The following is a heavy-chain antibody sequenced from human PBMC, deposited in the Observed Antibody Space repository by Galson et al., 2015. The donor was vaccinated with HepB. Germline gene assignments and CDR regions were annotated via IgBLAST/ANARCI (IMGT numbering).Heavy chain of an antibody. Sequence: SLRLSCAASGFTFSSYAMHWVRQAPGKGLEYVSAISSNGGSTNYADSVKGRFTISRDNSKNTLYLQMSSLRAEDTAVYYCVKDIAVAGFNWYFDLWGRGTLVTVSS. V-gene: IGHV3-64D*06. J-gene: IGHJ2*01. CDR3: VKDIAVAGFNWYFDL. CDR1: GFTFSSYA. D-gene: IGHD6-19*01. CDR2: ISSNGGST.